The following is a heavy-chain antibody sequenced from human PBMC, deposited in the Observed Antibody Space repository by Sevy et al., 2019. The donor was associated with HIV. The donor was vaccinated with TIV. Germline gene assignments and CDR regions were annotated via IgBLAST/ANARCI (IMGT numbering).Heavy chain of an antibody. CDR3: ARGKHVSDYYGSFDY. Sequence: GGSLRLSCTVSGFTVSSNYISWVRQAPGKGLEWVSAIWLTGATYYADSVKGRFTISRDNSKNTVYLDMNSLRAEDTAVYYCARGKHVSDYYGSFDYWGQGTLVTVSS. CDR2: IWLTGAT. D-gene: IGHD3-3*01. CDR1: GFTVSSNY. J-gene: IGHJ4*02. V-gene: IGHV3-53*01.